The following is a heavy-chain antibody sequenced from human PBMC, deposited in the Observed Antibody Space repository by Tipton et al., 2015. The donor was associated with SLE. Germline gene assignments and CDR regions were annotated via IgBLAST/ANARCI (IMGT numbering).Heavy chain of an antibody. D-gene: IGHD3-9*01. CDR1: GGSIFISNDY. V-gene: IGHV4-61*05. CDR2: INHSGST. J-gene: IGHJ3*01. Sequence: LRLSCTVSGGSIFISNDYWSWIRQSPGKGLEWIGEINHSGSTNYNPSLKSRVTISVDTSKDQFSLKLRSVTAADTAVYYCASGILTGNAAFDVWGQGTMVTVSP. CDR3: ASGILTGNAAFDV.